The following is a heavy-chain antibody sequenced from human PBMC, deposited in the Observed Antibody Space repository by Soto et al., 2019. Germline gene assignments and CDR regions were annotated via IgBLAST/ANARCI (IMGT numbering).Heavy chain of an antibody. Sequence: SETLSLTCTVSGGSISSYYWSWIRQPPGKGLEWIGYIYYSGSTNYNPSLKSRVTISVDTSKNQFSLKLSSVTAADTAVYYCARETATGYYYYYMDVWGKGTTVTVSS. V-gene: IGHV4-59*01. D-gene: IGHD5-18*01. CDR3: ARETATGYYYYYMDV. CDR1: GGSISSYY. J-gene: IGHJ6*03. CDR2: IYYSGST.